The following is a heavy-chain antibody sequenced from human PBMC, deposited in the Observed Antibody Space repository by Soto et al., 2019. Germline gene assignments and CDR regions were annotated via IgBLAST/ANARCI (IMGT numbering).Heavy chain of an antibody. CDR2: IYHTGNT. J-gene: IGHJ4*02. CDR3: ASSYSGYLDN. V-gene: IGHV4-31*02. CDR1: GGSMSSGAYY. D-gene: IGHD3-22*01. Sequence: SETLSLTXSVSGGSMSSGAYYWNWIRQHPVKGLEWIAYIYHTGNTYYNPSLRSRTTISVDTSENQFSLKLTSVTDADTAVYYCASSYSGYLDNWGQGTLVTVSS.